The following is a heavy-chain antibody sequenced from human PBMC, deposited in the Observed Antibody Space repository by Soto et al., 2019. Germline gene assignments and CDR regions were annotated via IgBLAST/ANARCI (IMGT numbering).Heavy chain of an antibody. Sequence: QVQLVESGGGVVQPGRSLRLSCAASGFTFSSYGMHWVRQAPGKGLEWVAVIWYDGSNKYYADSVKGRFTISRDNSKSTLYLQMNSLRAEDTAVYYCARDDLLNYYYYGTDVWVQGTTVTVSS. CDR1: GFTFSSYG. CDR3: ARDDLLNYYYYGTDV. J-gene: IGHJ6*02. CDR2: IWYDGSNK. V-gene: IGHV3-33*01. D-gene: IGHD2-21*01.